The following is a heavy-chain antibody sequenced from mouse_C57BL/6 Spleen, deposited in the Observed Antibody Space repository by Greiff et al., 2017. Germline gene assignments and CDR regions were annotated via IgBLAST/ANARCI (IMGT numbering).Heavy chain of an antibody. Sequence: EVKLMESGAELVRPGASVKLSCTASGFNIKDDYMHWVKQRPEQGLEWIGWIDPENGDTEYASKFQGKATITADTSSNTAYLQLSSLTSEDTAVYYCTRTVVADDYWGQGTTLTVSS. V-gene: IGHV14-4*01. CDR3: TRTVVADDY. CDR1: GFNIKDDY. J-gene: IGHJ2*01. D-gene: IGHD1-1*01. CDR2: IDPENGDT.